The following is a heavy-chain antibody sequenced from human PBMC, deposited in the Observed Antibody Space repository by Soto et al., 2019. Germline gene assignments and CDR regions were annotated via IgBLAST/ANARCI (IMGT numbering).Heavy chain of an antibody. D-gene: IGHD3-22*01. J-gene: IGHJ4*02. CDR2: IYYSGAT. CDR1: GDSIRSSSDY. V-gene: IGHV4-39*01. CDR3: ARLSRIGLVNS. Sequence: QLQLQESGPGLVRPSETLSLTCTVSGDSIRSSSDYWGWVRQPPGKGLEWIGSIYYSGATFYNPSLKSRVTISVDTSKNQFSLKLRSLTAADTAVYYCARLSRIGLVNSWGQGTQVTVSS.